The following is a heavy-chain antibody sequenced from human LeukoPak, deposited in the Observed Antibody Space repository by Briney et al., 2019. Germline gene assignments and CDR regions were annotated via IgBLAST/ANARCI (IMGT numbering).Heavy chain of an antibody. Sequence: TGGSLRLSCAASGFTFSTFAMIWVRQPPGKGLEWVSSIFPSGGEIHYADSVRGRFTISRDNSKSTLSLQMNSLRAEDTALYYCAREKDSSSLGNSFDYWGQGTLVTVSS. CDR2: IFPSGGEI. D-gene: IGHD6-6*01. J-gene: IGHJ4*02. CDR1: GFTFSTFA. V-gene: IGHV3-23*01. CDR3: AREKDSSSLGNSFDY.